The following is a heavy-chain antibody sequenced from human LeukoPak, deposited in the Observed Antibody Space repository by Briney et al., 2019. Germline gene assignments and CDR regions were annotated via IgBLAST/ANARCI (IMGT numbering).Heavy chain of an antibody. CDR1: GGSIINYY. J-gene: IGHJ4*02. CDR3: ARVGDWNDLVY. D-gene: IGHD1-1*01. Sequence: SETLSLTCTVSGGSIINYYWSWIRQSPGKGLEWIGYIFYTGSTNYNPSLKSRVSISVDTSKNQFSPQLNSVTAADTAVYYCARVGDWNDLVYWGQGTLVTVSS. CDR2: IFYTGST. V-gene: IGHV4-59*01.